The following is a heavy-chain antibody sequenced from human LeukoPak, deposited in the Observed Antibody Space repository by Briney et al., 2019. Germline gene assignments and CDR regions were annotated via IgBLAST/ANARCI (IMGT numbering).Heavy chain of an antibody. V-gene: IGHV3-11*01. CDR1: GFTFSDYY. CDR2: ISSGGSTI. J-gene: IGHJ4*02. CDR3: ARRASGGRCFDY. Sequence: GGSLRLSCAVSGFTFSDYYMSWIRQAPGKGLEWVSYISSGGSTISHADSVKGRFTISRVNAENSLYLQMNSLRAEDTAVYYCARRASGGRCFDYWGQGTLVTVSS. D-gene: IGHD2-15*01.